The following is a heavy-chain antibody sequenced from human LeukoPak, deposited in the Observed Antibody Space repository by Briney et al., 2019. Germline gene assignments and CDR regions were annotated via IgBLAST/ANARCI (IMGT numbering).Heavy chain of an antibody. Sequence: PGGSLRLSCAASGFTFSSYAMTWVRQAPGKGLEWVSVISGGADATYYADSVKGRFTISRGNSKNTLYVQMNSLRAEDTAVYYCAKSPSDGYNFYDYWGQGTLVTVSS. D-gene: IGHD5-24*01. CDR2: ISGGADAT. CDR1: GFTFSSYA. CDR3: AKSPSDGYNFYDY. J-gene: IGHJ4*02. V-gene: IGHV3-23*01.